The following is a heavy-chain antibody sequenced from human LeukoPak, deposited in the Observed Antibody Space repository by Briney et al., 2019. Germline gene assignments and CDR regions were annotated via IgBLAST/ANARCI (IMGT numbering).Heavy chain of an antibody. V-gene: IGHV4-59*01. Sequence: SETPSLTCSVSGGSISGYYWSWIRQPPGKGLEWIGYIYYSGSTNYNPSLKSRVTISVDTSKNQFSLKLSSVTAADTAVYYCASGIAVAGTGYFDLWGRGTLVTVSS. J-gene: IGHJ2*01. CDR3: ASGIAVAGTGYFDL. CDR2: IYYSGST. D-gene: IGHD6-19*01. CDR1: GGSISGYY.